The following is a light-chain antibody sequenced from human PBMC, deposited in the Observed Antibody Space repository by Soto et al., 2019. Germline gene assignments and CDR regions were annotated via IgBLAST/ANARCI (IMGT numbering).Light chain of an antibody. Sequence: EIVMTQSPVTLSVSPGERATLSCWASQSVSSNFAWYQQKPGQAPRLLIYGASTRAAGIPARFGGSGSGTEFTLTISSLRSEDSAVYYCQQYNDWPYTFGQGTMLEIK. V-gene: IGKV3-15*01. J-gene: IGKJ2*01. CDR1: QSVSSN. CDR2: GAS. CDR3: QQYNDWPYT.